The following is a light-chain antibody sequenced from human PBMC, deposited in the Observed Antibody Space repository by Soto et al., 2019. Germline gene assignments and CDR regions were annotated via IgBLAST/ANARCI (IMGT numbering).Light chain of an antibody. J-gene: IGKJ1*01. CDR2: SAS. Sequence: DIQMTQSPSSLSASVGDRVTITCRASQSISSYLNWYQQKPGKAPKLLIYSASSLQSGVPSRFSGSGSGTDFTLTINNLQPEDFATYYCQHYNSYSEAFGQGNKVDIK. V-gene: IGKV1-39*01. CDR1: QSISSY. CDR3: QHYNSYSEA.